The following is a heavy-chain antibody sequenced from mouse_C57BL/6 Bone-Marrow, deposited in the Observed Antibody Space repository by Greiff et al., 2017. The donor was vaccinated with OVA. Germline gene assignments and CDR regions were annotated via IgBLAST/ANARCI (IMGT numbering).Heavy chain of an antibody. J-gene: IGHJ4*01. CDR3: ARQGYYGSSGYAMDY. CDR1: GFTFSDYY. CDR2: ISNGGGST. V-gene: IGHV5-12*01. Sequence: EVQGVESGGGLVQPGGSLKLSCAASGFTFSDYYMYWVRQTPEKRLEWVAYISNGGGSTYYPDTVKGRFTLSRDNAKNTLYLQMSRLKSEDTAMYYCARQGYYGSSGYAMDYWGQGTSVTVSS. D-gene: IGHD1-1*01.